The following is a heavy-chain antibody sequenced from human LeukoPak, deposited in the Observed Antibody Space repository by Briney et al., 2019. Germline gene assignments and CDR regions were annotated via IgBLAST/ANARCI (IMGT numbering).Heavy chain of an antibody. Sequence: PSETLSLTCAVYGGSFSSYYWSWIRQPPGKGLEWIGEINHSGSTTYKPSLKSRVTISVDTSKNQFSLKLSSVTAADTAVYYCARGGGSGYYYFISSYAFDIWGQGTMVTVSS. CDR1: GGSFSSYY. D-gene: IGHD3-22*01. CDR3: ARGGGSGYYYFISSYAFDI. J-gene: IGHJ3*02. CDR2: INHSGST. V-gene: IGHV4-34*01.